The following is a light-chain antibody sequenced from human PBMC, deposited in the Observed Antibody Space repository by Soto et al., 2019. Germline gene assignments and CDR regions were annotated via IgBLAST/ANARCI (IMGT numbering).Light chain of an antibody. Sequence: DILMTQSPSTPTATLEDRVTITCRASQIISRWLAWYQQKPGKAPKVLIYDASRLESGVPSRFSGSGSGTEFTLTISSLQPDDFATYYCQQYNNYSPTWTFGRGTKVDIK. CDR3: QQYNNYSPTWT. CDR2: DAS. CDR1: QIISRW. V-gene: IGKV1-5*01. J-gene: IGKJ1*01.